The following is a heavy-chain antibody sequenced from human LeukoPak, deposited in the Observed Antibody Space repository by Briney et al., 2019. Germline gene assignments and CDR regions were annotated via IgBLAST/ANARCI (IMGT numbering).Heavy chain of an antibody. D-gene: IGHD5-18*01. CDR2: ISGSGGST. CDR3: AKSPGRILLWLYFYY. Sequence: QDGGSLRLSCAASGFTFSSCAMSWVRQAPGKRQEWVSAISGSGGSTYYADSVKGRYTISRDNSKNTLYLQMNSLRAEDTAVYYCAKSPGRILLWLYFYYWGQGTLVTVSS. CDR1: GFTFSSCA. V-gene: IGHV3-23*01. J-gene: IGHJ4*02.